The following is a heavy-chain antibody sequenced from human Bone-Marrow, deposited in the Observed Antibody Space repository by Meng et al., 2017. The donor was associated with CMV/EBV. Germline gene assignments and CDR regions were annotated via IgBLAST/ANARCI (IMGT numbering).Heavy chain of an antibody. V-gene: IGHV4-39*07. J-gene: IGHJ5*02. CDR3: ARDPSYYYDSSGSLFDP. CDR2: IYYSGST. D-gene: IGHD3-22*01. CDR1: SISSSSYY. Sequence: SISSSSYYWGWSRQPQGKGLESIGSIYYSGSTYYNPSLKSRVTISVDTSKIQFSLKLSSVTAADTAVYYCARDPSYYYDSSGSLFDPWGQGTLVTVSS.